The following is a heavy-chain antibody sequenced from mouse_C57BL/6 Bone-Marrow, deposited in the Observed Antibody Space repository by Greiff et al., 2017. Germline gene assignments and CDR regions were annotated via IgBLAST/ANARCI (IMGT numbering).Heavy chain of an antibody. CDR2: INPSSGGT. J-gene: IGHJ3*01. CDR3: ARSGWLLLFAY. V-gene: IGHV1-53*01. Sequence: QVQLQQPGTELVKPGASVKLSCKASGYTFTSYWMHWVKQRPGQGLEWIGNINPSSGGTNYNEKFKSTATLTVDKSSSTAYMHSSSLTSEASAVYYCARSGWLLLFAYWGQGTLVTVSA. CDR1: GYTFTSYW. D-gene: IGHD2-3*01.